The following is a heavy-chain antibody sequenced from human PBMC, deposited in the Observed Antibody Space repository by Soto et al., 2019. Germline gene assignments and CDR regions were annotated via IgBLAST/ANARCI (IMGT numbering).Heavy chain of an antibody. V-gene: IGHV4-30-4*01. Sequence: SETLSLTCTVSGGSISSGDYYWSWIRQPPGKGLEWIGYIYYSGSTYYNPSLKSRVTISVDTSKNQFSLKLSSVTAADTAVYYCARWNSSGYPFDYWGQGTLVTVSS. CDR3: ARWNSSGYPFDY. D-gene: IGHD3-22*01. J-gene: IGHJ4*02. CDR1: GGSISSGDYY. CDR2: IYYSGST.